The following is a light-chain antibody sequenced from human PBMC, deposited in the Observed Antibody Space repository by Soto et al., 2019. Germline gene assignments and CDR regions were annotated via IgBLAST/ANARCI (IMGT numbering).Light chain of an antibody. CDR1: QTITTY. J-gene: IGKJ1*01. CDR3: QKTYSALWT. Sequence: DIQMTQSPSSLSASVGDRVTISCRASQTITTYLNWYQQKPGKAPKLLIYAAASLHSGVPSRFRGSASGTDFTLTISSLQPEDFAAYYCQKTYSALWTFGQGTKLEIK. V-gene: IGKV1-39*01. CDR2: AAA.